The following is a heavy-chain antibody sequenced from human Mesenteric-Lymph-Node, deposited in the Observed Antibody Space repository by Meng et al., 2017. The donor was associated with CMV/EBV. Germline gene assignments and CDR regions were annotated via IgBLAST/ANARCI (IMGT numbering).Heavy chain of an antibody. V-gene: IGHV4-39*01. CDR1: GGSISSSSYY. CDR2: IYYSGST. D-gene: IGHD6-19*01. Sequence: ESLKISCTVSGGSISSSSYYWGWIRQPPGKGLEWIGSIYYSGSTYYNPSLKSRVTISVDTSKNQFSLKLSSVTAADTAVYYCATRLGSSGWYTPFDWGQGTLVTVSS. J-gene: IGHJ4*02. CDR3: ATRLGSSGWYTPFD.